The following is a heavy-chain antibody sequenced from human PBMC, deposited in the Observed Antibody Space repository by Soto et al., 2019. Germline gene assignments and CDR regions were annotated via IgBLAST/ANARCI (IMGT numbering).Heavy chain of an antibody. CDR1: GFTFSSYA. CDR3: VKTLRYYDSSGYSVAEYFQH. J-gene: IGHJ1*01. V-gene: IGHV3-64D*06. CDR2: ISSNGGST. D-gene: IGHD3-22*01. Sequence: GGSLRLSCSASGFTFSSYAMHWVRQAPGKGLEYVSAISSNGGSTYYADSVKGRFTISRDNSKNTLYLQMSSLRAEDTAVYYCVKTLRYYDSSGYSVAEYFQHWGQGT.